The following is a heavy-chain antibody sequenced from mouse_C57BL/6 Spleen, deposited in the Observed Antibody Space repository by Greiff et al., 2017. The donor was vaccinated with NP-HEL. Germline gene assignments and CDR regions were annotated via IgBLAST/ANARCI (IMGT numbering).Heavy chain of an antibody. CDR1: GYTFTSYW. CDR3: ARARDGYDD. Sequence: QVQLKQPGAELVRPGSSVKLSCKASGYTFTSYWMHWVKQRPIQGLEWIGNIDPSDSETHYNQKFKDKATLTVDKSSSTAYMQLSSLTSEDSAVYYWARARDGYDDWGQGATLAVSS. J-gene: IGHJ2*01. V-gene: IGHV1-52*01. D-gene: IGHD2-3*01. CDR2: IDPSDSET.